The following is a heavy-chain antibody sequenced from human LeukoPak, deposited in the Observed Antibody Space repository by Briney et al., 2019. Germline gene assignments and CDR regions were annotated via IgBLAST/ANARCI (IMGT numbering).Heavy chain of an antibody. D-gene: IGHD3-22*01. CDR2: INSDGSST. CDR1: GFTFSSYW. CDR3: ASQYYYDSSGWLN. J-gene: IGHJ4*02. V-gene: IGHV3-74*01. Sequence: GGSLRLSCAASGFTFSSYWMHWVRQAPGKGLVWVSRINSDGSSTSHADSVKGRFTISRDNAKNTLYLQMNSLRAEDTAVYYCASQYYYDSSGWLNWSQGTLVTVSS.